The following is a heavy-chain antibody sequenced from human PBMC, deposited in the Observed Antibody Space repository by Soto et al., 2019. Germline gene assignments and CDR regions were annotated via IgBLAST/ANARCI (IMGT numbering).Heavy chain of an antibody. D-gene: IGHD6-13*01. Sequence: EAQLLESGGGLVQPGGSLRLSCAASGFAFSNFAMSWVRQSPGKGLEWVSAIGSGSRGTHYAESVEDRFTISRDDSKNTRYLQLNSLTDADTAVYYCAAPRAAVPHTRYFDPWGQGTPVTVSP. V-gene: IGHV3-23*01. CDR1: GFAFSNFA. CDR2: IGSGSRGT. CDR3: AAPRAAVPHTRYFDP. J-gene: IGHJ5*02.